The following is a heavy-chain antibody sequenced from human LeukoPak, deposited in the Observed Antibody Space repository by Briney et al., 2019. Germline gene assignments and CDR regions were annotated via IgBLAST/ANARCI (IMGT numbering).Heavy chain of an antibody. CDR1: GFTFSSYA. J-gene: IGHJ4*02. D-gene: IGHD3-22*01. CDR3: AKGETMMDGGFDY. CDR2: ISGSGGST. Sequence: PGGSLRLSCAASGFTFSSYAMSWVRQAPGKGLEWVSAISGSGGSTYYAASVKGRFIISRDNSKNTLYLQMNSLRAEDTAVYYCAKGETMMDGGFDYWGQGTLVTVSS. V-gene: IGHV3-23*01.